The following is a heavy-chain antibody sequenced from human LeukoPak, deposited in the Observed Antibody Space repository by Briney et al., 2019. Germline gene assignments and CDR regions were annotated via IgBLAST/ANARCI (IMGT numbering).Heavy chain of an antibody. J-gene: IGHJ5*02. CDR2: MNPNSGNT. Sequence: GASVKVSCKASGYTFASYAMHWVRQAPGQRLEWMGWMNPNSGNTGYAQKFQGRVTMTRNTSISTAYMELSSLRSEDTAVYYCARVAAARWFDPWGQGTLVTVSS. CDR1: GYTFASYA. D-gene: IGHD6-13*01. V-gene: IGHV1-8*02. CDR3: ARVAAARWFDP.